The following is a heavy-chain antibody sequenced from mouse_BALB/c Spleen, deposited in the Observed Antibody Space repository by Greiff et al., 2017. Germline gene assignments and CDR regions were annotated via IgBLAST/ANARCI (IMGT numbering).Heavy chain of an antibody. CDR1: GFTFSSYA. CDR2: ISSGGST. D-gene: IGHD1-1*01. Sequence: EVQLVESGGGLVKPGGSLKLSCAASGFTFSSYAMSWVRQTPEKRLEWVASISSGGSTYYPDSVKGRFTISRDNARNILYLQMSSLRSEDTAMYYCAYYYGSSPWFAYWGQGTLVTVSA. J-gene: IGHJ3*01. CDR3: AYYYGSSPWFAY. V-gene: IGHV5-6-5*01.